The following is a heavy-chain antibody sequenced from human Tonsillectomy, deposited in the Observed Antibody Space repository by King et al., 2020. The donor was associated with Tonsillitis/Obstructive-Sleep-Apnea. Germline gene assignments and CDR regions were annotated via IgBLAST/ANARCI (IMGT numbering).Heavy chain of an antibody. D-gene: IGHD3-3*01. CDR2: IYSGGST. CDR3: ARDSFWSCYWRTDDAFDI. V-gene: IGHV3-53*01. J-gene: IGHJ3*02. CDR1: GFTVSSNY. Sequence: EVQLVESGGGLIQPGGSLRLSCAASGFTVSSNYMSWVRQAPGKGLEWVSVIYSGGSTYYADSVKGRFTISRDNSKNTLYLQMNSLRAEDTAVYYCARDSFWSCYWRTDDAFDIWGQGTMVTVSS.